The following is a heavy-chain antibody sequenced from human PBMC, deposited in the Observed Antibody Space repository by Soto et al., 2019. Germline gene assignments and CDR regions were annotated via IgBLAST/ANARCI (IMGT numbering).Heavy chain of an antibody. CDR3: ARQRTTVVTQAYFDH. CDR2: IYYRGRS. CDR1: GGSISSSSYY. Sequence: KTSETLSLTCTVSGGSISSSSYYWGWIRQPPGKGLEWIGSIYYRGRSYYNPSLKSRVTMPVDTSKSQFSLTLNSVTAADAAVYYCARQRTTVVTQAYFDHWGQGTLVTVSS. D-gene: IGHD4-17*01. J-gene: IGHJ4*02. V-gene: IGHV4-39*01.